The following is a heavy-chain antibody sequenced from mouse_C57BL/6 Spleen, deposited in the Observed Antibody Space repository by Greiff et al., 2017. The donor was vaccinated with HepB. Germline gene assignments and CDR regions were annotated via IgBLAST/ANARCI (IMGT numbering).Heavy chain of an antibody. CDR1: GFNIKNTY. CDR3: APCYDYDETWFAY. CDR2: IDPANGNT. V-gene: IGHV14-3*01. J-gene: IGHJ3*01. D-gene: IGHD2-4*01. Sequence: LVESVAELVRPGASVKLSCTASGFNIKNTYMHWVKQRPEQGLEWIGRIDPANGNTKYAPKFQGKATITADTSSNTAYLQLSSLTSEDTAIYYCAPCYDYDETWFAYWGQGTLVTVSA.